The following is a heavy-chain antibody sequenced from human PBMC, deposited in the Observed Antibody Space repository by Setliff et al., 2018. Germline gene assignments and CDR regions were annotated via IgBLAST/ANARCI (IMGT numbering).Heavy chain of an antibody. CDR2: IYYRGDT. Sequence: PSETLSLTCTVSGASLSSGTYYWGWIRQPPGKGLEWIGRIYYRGDTYYNASLKGRLTISVDTAQNQFSLRLTSVTAADTAVYYCARRMEQWLVDSYYYYMDVWGKGTTVTVSS. D-gene: IGHD6-19*01. CDR1: GASLSSGTYY. V-gene: IGHV4-39*01. CDR3: ARRMEQWLVDSYYYYMDV. J-gene: IGHJ6*03.